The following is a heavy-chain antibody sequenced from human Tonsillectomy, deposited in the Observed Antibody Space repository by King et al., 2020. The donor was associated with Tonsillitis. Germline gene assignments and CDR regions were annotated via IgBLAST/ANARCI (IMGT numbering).Heavy chain of an antibody. CDR2: INTDGNST. J-gene: IGHJ4*02. Sequence: DVQLVESGGGLVQPGGSLRLSCAASGFTFSNYWMHWVRQAPGKGLVLVSRINTDGNSTTYADSVRGRFTISRDNAKNTLYLQMSGLRAEDTAVYYCARGAGGYTYGWGQGTLVTVSS. CDR3: ARGAGGYTYG. D-gene: IGHD5-18*01. CDR1: GFTFSNYW. V-gene: IGHV3-74*01.